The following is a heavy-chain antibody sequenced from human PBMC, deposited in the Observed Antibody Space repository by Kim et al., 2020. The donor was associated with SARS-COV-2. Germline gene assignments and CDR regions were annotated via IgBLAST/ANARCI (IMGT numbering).Heavy chain of an antibody. D-gene: IGHD3-10*01. J-gene: IGHJ5*02. Sequence: SETLSLTCSIPGGSITDYYWSWIRQSPGQGLEWIGYIYYNGAAKHNPSFDSRVTSSLDTPKNQLSLRLTSVTAADTARYFCARHYFGAGNFYNNSWLDP. CDR2: IYYNGAA. V-gene: IGHV4-59*08. CDR3: ARHYFGAGNFYNNSWLDP. CDR1: GGSITDYY.